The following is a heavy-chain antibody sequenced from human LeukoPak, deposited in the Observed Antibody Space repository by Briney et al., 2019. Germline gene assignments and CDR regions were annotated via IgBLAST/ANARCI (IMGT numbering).Heavy chain of an antibody. Sequence: GGSLRLSCAASGFTFSSYTMSWARQAPGKGLEWVSAISGSGGSTYYADSVKGRFTISRDNSKNTLYLQMDSLRAEDTAVYYCAKSILLTTFDSWGQGTLVTVSS. J-gene: IGHJ4*02. V-gene: IGHV3-23*01. CDR2: ISGSGGST. CDR1: GFTFSSYT. CDR3: AKSILLTTFDS. D-gene: IGHD4-11*01.